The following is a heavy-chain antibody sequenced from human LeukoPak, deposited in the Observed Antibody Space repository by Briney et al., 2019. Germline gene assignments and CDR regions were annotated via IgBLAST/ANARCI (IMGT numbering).Heavy chain of an antibody. J-gene: IGHJ4*02. Sequence: GRSLRLSCAASGFTFSSYGMHWVRQAPGKGLEWVAFIRYDGSNKYYADSVKGRFTISRDNSKNTLYLQMNSLRAEDTAVYYCAKGFLGYYFDYWGQGTLVTVSS. CDR1: GFTFSSYG. D-gene: IGHD7-27*01. V-gene: IGHV3-30*02. CDR2: IRYDGSNK. CDR3: AKGFLGYYFDY.